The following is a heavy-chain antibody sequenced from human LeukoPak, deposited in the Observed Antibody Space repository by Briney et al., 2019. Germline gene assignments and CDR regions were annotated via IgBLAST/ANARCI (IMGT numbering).Heavy chain of an antibody. D-gene: IGHD6-13*01. V-gene: IGHV3-64*01. Sequence: GGSLRLSCAASGFTFSSYAMHWVRQAPGKGLEYVSAISSNGGSTYYANSVKGRFTISRDNSKNTLYLQMGSLRAEDMAVYYCARGRSSSWPHYYYYYMDVWGKGTTVTVSS. CDR1: GFTFSSYA. J-gene: IGHJ6*03. CDR3: ARGRSSSWPHYYYYYMDV. CDR2: ISSNGGST.